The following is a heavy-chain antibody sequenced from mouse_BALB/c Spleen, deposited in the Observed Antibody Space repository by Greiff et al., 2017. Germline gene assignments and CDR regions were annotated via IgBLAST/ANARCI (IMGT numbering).Heavy chain of an antibody. D-gene: IGHD4-1*01. CDR2: IYPGDGDT. J-gene: IGHJ1*01. Sequence: VKLMESGAELARPGASVKLSCKASGYTFTSYWMQWVKQRPGQGLEWIGAIYPGDGDTRYTQKFKGKATLTADKSSSTAYMQLSSLASEDSAVYYCATGTRYFDVWGAGTTVTVSS. CDR3: ATGTRYFDV. V-gene: IGHV1-87*01. CDR1: GYTFTSYW.